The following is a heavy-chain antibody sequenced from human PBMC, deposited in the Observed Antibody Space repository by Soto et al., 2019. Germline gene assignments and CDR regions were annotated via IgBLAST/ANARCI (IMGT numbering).Heavy chain of an antibody. CDR2: IYPGDSDT. Sequence: PGESLKISCKGSGYSFTSYWIGWVRQMPGKGLEWMGIIYPGDSDTRYSPSFQGQVTISADKSISTAYLQWSSLKASDTAMYYCARHVGLKTQMATTYYYYYSGMDVWGQGTTVTVSS. J-gene: IGHJ6*02. V-gene: IGHV5-51*01. CDR1: GYSFTSYW. D-gene: IGHD5-12*01. CDR3: ARHVGLKTQMATTYYYYYSGMDV.